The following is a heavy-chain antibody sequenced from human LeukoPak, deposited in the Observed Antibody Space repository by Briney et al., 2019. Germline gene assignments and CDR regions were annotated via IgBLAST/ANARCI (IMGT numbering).Heavy chain of an antibody. CDR2: FYYSGST. CDR3: ARRPVYSWYFDL. Sequence: SETLSFTCTVSGGSISSYYWSWIGEPPGMGLEWIGFFYYSGSTNYNPTLKSRVTISVDTSKNQFSLKLSSVTAADTAVYYCARRPVYSWYFDLWGRGTLVTVSS. J-gene: IGHJ2*01. D-gene: IGHD5-18*01. CDR1: GGSISSYY. V-gene: IGHV4-59*08.